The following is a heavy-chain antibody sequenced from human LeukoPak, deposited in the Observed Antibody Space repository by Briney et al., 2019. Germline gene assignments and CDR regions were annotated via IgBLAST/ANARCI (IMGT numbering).Heavy chain of an antibody. V-gene: IGHV3-30*02. Sequence: GGSLRLSCAASGFTFSSYGMHWVRQAPGKGLEWVAFIRYDGSNKYYADSVKGRFTISRDNSKNTLYLQMNSLRAEDTAVYYCAKGRKRRVVPAAIGYWGQGTLVTVSS. CDR1: GFTFSSYG. CDR3: AKGRKRRVVPAAIGY. J-gene: IGHJ4*02. D-gene: IGHD2-2*01. CDR2: IRYDGSNK.